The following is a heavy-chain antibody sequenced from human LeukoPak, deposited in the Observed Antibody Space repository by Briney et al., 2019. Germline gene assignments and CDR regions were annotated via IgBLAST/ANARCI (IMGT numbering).Heavy chain of an antibody. CDR3: ARDPELYGDYGTGFDY. Sequence: GGSLRLSCAASGFTFTDYALHWVRQAPGKGLEWVAVISYDGSKKYYADSVKGRFTISRDNSKNTLYLQTNSLRAEDTAVFYCARDPELYGDYGTGFDYWGQGTLVTVSS. J-gene: IGHJ4*02. CDR1: GFTFTDYA. D-gene: IGHD4-17*01. CDR2: ISYDGSKK. V-gene: IGHV3-30-3*01.